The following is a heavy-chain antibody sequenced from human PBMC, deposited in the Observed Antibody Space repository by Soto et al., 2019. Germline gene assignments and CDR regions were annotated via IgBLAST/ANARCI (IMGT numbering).Heavy chain of an antibody. CDR1: GFTFSSYG. V-gene: IGHV3-33*01. J-gene: IGHJ6*02. Sequence: QVQLVESGGGVVQPGRSLRLSCAASGFTFSSYGMHWVRQAPGKGLEWVAVIWYDGSNKYYADSVKGRFTISRDNSKNALYLQMNSLRAEDTAVYYCARDGIVVVTAPATLPDYYYYYGMDVWGQGTTVTVSS. D-gene: IGHD2-21*02. CDR2: IWYDGSNK. CDR3: ARDGIVVVTAPATLPDYYYYYGMDV.